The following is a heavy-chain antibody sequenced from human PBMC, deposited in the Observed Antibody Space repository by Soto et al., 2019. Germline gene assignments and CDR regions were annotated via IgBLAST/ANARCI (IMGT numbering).Heavy chain of an antibody. Sequence: EGQLLESGGGLVQPGGSLRLSCTASGLTLSNSAMTWVRQAPGKGLEWVSSISSSSSYIYYADSVKGRFTISRDNAKNSLYLQMNSLRAEDTDVYYCARAQGDPYYYGMDVWGPGTKVTVSS. CDR2: ISSSSSYI. J-gene: IGHJ6*02. CDR1: GLTLSNSA. CDR3: ARAQGDPYYYGMDV. V-gene: IGHV3-21*01. D-gene: IGHD2-21*02.